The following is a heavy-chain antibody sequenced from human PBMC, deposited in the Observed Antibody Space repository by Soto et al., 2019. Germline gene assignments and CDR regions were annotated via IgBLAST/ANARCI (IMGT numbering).Heavy chain of an antibody. CDR3: DRAREAAYNFYYGMDL. D-gene: IGHD1-26*01. CDR1: GADINTYS. J-gene: IGHJ6*02. Sequence: SETLSLTCSVSGADINTYSWTWIRQPAGKGLEWIGRIYTSASINYNPSLKGRVTLSVDTSTNQVSLRLASVTAADTAIYYCDRAREAAYNFYYGMDLWGQGTTVTVSS. V-gene: IGHV4-4*07. CDR2: IYTSASI.